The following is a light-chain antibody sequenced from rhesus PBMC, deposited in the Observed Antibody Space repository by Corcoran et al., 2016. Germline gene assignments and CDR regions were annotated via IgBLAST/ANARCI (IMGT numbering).Light chain of an antibody. CDR1: QDISRW. V-gene: IGKV1-21*01. CDR3: LQYDKRPFT. CDR2: KAS. J-gene: IGKJ3*01. Sequence: DIQMTQSPSSLSASVGDKVTNTCRASQDISRWLAWYQQKPGRAPTLLSYKASNLQSGVPSRFSGIGSGTDFTLTIRSLQPEVFASYSCLQYDKRPFTFGPGAKLEIK.